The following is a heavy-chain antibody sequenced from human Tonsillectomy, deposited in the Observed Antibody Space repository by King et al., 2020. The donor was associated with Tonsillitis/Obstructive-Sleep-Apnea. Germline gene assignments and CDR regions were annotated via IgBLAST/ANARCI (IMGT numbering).Heavy chain of an antibody. J-gene: IGHJ4*02. V-gene: IGHV4-39*01. CDR1: GGSISIIRYY. D-gene: IGHD3-10*01. CDR3: ARLLGAVPGGY. CDR2: IYYSGST. Sequence: QLQESGPGLVKPSETLSLTCTVSGGSISIIRYYLGWFRQPPGKGLAWIVSIYYSGSTSYNPALKSRVTISVDTSKNKFALRLSSVTAADTAVYYCARLLGAVPGGYWGQGTLVTVSS.